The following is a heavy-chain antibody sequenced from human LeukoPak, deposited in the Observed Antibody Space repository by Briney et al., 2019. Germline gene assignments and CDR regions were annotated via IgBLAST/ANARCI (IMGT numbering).Heavy chain of an antibody. CDR2: ISSSSSTI. CDR3: AREYRAEFGELLGYYYYYMDV. Sequence: PGGSLRLSCAASGFTFSSYSMSWVRQAPGKGLEWVSYISSSSSTIYSAGSVKGRFTISRDNAKNSLYLQMNNLRAEDTAVYYCAREYRAEFGELLGYYYYYMDVWGKGTTVIVSS. J-gene: IGHJ6*03. V-gene: IGHV3-48*01. D-gene: IGHD3-10*01. CDR1: GFTFSSYS.